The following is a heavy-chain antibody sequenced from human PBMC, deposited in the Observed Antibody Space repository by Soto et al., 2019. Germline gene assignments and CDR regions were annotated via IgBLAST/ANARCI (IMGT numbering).Heavy chain of an antibody. V-gene: IGHV3-23*01. D-gene: IGHD3-3*01. J-gene: IGHJ4*02. CDR1: GYSFGSYA. CDR2: ISGSDGKT. Sequence: GGSLRLACVASGYSFGSYALTWVRQPPGKGLEWVSTISGSDGKTFYADAVKGRFSISRDISQSTLYLQMNSLRADDTAIYYCARWSYLDYWGQGTRVTVSS. CDR3: ARWSYLDY.